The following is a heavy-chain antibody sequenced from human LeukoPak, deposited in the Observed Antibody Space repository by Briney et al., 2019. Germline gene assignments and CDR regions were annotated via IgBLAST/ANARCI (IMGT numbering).Heavy chain of an antibody. J-gene: IGHJ5*02. CDR2: INPNSGGT. CDR3: ARYCSSTSCYTGNWFDP. Sequence: GSVKVSCKASGYTFTGYYMHWVRQAPGQGLEWMGWINPNSGGTNYAQKFQGRVTMTRDTSISTAYMELSRLRSDDTAVYYCARYCSSTSCYTGNWFDPWGQGTLVTVSS. CDR1: GYTFTGYY. V-gene: IGHV1-2*02. D-gene: IGHD2-2*02.